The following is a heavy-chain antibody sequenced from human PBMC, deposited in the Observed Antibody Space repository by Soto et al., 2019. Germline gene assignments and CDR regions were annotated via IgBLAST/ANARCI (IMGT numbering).Heavy chain of an antibody. Sequence: PSETLSLTCTVSGGSISSYYWSWIRQPPGKGLEWIGYIYYSGSTNYNPSLKSRVTISVDTSKNQFSLKLSSVTAADTAVYYCGRHSTGLWFGGTRRAFDIWGQGTMVTVSS. CDR1: GGSISSYY. CDR2: IYYSGST. V-gene: IGHV4-59*08. D-gene: IGHD3-10*01. CDR3: GRHSTGLWFGGTRRAFDI. J-gene: IGHJ3*02.